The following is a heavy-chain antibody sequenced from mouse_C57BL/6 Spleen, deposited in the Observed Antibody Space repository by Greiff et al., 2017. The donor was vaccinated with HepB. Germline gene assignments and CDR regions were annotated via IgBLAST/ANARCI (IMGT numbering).Heavy chain of an antibody. V-gene: IGHV1-64*01. J-gene: IGHJ3*01. CDR2: IHPNSGST. D-gene: IGHD1-3*01. Sequence: QVQLQQPGAELVKPGASVKLSCKASGYTFTSYWMHWVKQRPGQGLEWIGMIHPNSGSTNYNEKFKSKATLTVDKYSSTAYMQLSSLTSEYSAVYYCARGEGIELRSSFAYWGQGTLVTVSA. CDR3: ARGEGIELRSSFAY. CDR1: GYTFTSYW.